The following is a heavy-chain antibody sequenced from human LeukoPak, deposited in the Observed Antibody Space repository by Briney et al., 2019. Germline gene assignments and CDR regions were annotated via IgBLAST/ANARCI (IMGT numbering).Heavy chain of an antibody. Sequence: PGGSLRLSCSASGFSCSSYWMTWVRQAPGKGLEWVSAISGIGGSAFYADFVKGRFTISRDNSKNTLYLQMNSLRAEDTAVYYCAKSSKAVMYYFDYWGQGTLVTVSS. CDR2: ISGIGGSA. CDR1: GFSCSSYW. D-gene: IGHD3-16*01. V-gene: IGHV3-23*01. J-gene: IGHJ4*02. CDR3: AKSSKAVMYYFDY.